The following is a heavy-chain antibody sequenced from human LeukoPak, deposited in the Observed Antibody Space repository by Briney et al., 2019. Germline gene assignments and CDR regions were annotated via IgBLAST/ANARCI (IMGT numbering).Heavy chain of an antibody. Sequence: PGGSLRLSCAASGFTFNSYAMSWVRQAPGKGLEWASAISGSGGSTYYADSVKGRFTISRDNSKNTLYLQMNSLRAEDTAVYYCAKGLDYGGYFDYWGQGTLVTVSS. CDR1: GFTFNSYA. CDR3: AKGLDYGGYFDY. CDR2: ISGSGGST. V-gene: IGHV3-23*01. D-gene: IGHD4-23*01. J-gene: IGHJ4*02.